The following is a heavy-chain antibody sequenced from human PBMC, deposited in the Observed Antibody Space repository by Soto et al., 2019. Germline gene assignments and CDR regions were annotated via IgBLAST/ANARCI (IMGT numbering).Heavy chain of an antibody. CDR2: ISYDGSNK. CDR1: GFTFSSYA. J-gene: IGHJ4*02. Sequence: QVQLVESGGGVVQPGRSLRLSCAASGFTFSSYAMHWVRQAPGKGREWVAVISYDGSNKYYADSVKGRFTISRDNSKNTLYLQMNSLRAEDTAVYYCARGYCSSTSCYWVGGYWGQGTLVTVSS. D-gene: IGHD2-2*01. V-gene: IGHV3-30-3*01. CDR3: ARGYCSSTSCYWVGGY.